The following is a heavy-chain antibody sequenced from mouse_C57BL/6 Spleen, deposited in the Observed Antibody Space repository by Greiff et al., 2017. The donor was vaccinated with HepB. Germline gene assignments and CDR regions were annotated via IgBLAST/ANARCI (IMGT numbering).Heavy chain of an antibody. D-gene: IGHD2-4*01. CDR1: GYTFTSYW. V-gene: IGHV1-55*01. J-gene: IGHJ4*01. CDR3: AREGGDYGGAMDY. Sequence: VQLQQPGAELVKPGASVKMSCKASGYTFTSYWITWVKQRPGQGLEWIGGIYPGSGSTNYNEKFKSKATLTVDTSSSTAYMQLSSLTSEDSAVYYCAREGGDYGGAMDYWGQGTSVTVSS. CDR2: IYPGSGST.